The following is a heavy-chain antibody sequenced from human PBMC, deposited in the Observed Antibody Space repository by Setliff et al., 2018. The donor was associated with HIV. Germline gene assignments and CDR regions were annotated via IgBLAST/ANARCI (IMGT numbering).Heavy chain of an antibody. CDR1: GFNFKSGW. Sequence: GGSLRLSCVVSGFNFKSGWMTWVRQAPGKGLEWVGRIKSNSDGGTSDYAAAVKDRFTISRDDSKSIAYLQMNSLKTEDTAVYYCTREDVKFSEWPIHYYMDVWGKGTTVTVSS. CDR3: TREDVKFSEWPIHYYMDV. CDR2: IKSNSDGGTS. D-gene: IGHD3-3*01. J-gene: IGHJ6*03. V-gene: IGHV3-15*01.